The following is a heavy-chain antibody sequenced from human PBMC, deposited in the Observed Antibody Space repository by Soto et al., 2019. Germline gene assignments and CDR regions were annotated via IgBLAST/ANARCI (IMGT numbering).Heavy chain of an antibody. V-gene: IGHV4-59*08. CDR1: GGSISSYY. D-gene: IGHD3-10*01. Sequence: SETLSLTCTVSGGSISSYYWSWIRQPPGKGLEWIGYIYYSGSTNYNPSLKSRVTISVDTSKSQFSLKLNSMTAADTAVYYCARHNYGSGSTYFDYWGQGTLVTVS. J-gene: IGHJ4*02. CDR2: IYYSGST. CDR3: ARHNYGSGSTYFDY.